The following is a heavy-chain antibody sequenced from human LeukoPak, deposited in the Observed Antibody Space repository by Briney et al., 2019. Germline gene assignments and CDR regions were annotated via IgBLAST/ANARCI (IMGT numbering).Heavy chain of an antibody. CDR3: VRDIRFIGVTHYFDY. Sequence: PSETLSLTCTVSGGSVSTYFWSWIRQPPGKGLEWIAYMDYSGTTNYNPSLRSRVTISIDTSKNQFSLSLSSVTAADTAVYYCVRDIRFIGVTHYFDYWGQGTLVTVSS. D-gene: IGHD3-10*01. V-gene: IGHV4-59*02. CDR2: MDYSGTT. CDR1: GGSVSTYF. J-gene: IGHJ4*02.